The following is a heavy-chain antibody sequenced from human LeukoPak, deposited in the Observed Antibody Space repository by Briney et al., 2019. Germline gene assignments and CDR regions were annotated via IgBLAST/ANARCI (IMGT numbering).Heavy chain of an antibody. CDR1: GGPFSGYF. Sequence: SETLSLTCAVSGGPFSGYFWSWIRQSSGKGLEWIGEIHNSGATNYNPSLNSRVTISEDTSKNQFSLKLSSVTAADTAVYYCARGRIGRSAFDIWGQGTMVTVSS. D-gene: IGHD1-14*01. J-gene: IGHJ3*02. CDR3: ARGRIGRSAFDI. V-gene: IGHV4-34*01. CDR2: IHNSGAT.